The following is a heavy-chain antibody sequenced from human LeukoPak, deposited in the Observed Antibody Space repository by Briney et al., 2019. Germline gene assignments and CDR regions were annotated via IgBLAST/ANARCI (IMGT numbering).Heavy chain of an antibody. CDR2: ISGSGGST. D-gene: IGHD4-17*01. CDR1: GFTFSSYA. Sequence: GGSLRLSCAASGFTFSSYAMSWVRQAPGKGLEWVSAISGSGGSTYYADSVKGRFTISRDNSKNPLYLQMNSLRAEDTAVYYCAKSTYYGDYGYYYGMDVWGQGTTVTVSS. V-gene: IGHV3-23*01. CDR3: AKSTYYGDYGYYYGMDV. J-gene: IGHJ6*02.